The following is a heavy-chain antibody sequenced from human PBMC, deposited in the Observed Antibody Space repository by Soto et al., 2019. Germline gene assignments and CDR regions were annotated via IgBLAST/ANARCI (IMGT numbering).Heavy chain of an antibody. CDR3: AQDPVWMAVDGSTVDN. CDR1: GFTFRTSA. Sequence: EVQLLESGGGLVQPGGSLRLSCAASGFTFRTSAMSWVRQAPGKGLVWVSAINFSGTSTYYADSVKGRFTISRDNSKNALYLQMNSLRAEDTAVYYCAQDPVWMAVDGSTVDNWGQGTLVTVSS. D-gene: IGHD6-19*01. V-gene: IGHV3-23*01. CDR2: INFSGTST. J-gene: IGHJ4*02.